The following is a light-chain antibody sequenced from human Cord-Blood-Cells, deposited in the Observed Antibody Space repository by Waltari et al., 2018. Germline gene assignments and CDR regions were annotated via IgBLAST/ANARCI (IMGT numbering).Light chain of an antibody. J-gene: IGLJ3*02. CDR1: SSDVCGYNY. CDR2: DVS. CDR3: SSYTSSSPL. V-gene: IGLV2-14*01. Sequence: QSALTQPASVSGSPGQSITISCTGTSSDVCGYNYVSWYQQHPGKAPKLMIYDVSNLPAGVSNRFSGSKSGNTASLTISGLQAEDEADYYCSSYTSSSPLFGGGTKLTVL.